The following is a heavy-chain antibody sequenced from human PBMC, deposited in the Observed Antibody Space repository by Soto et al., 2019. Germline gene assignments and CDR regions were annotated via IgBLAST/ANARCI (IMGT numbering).Heavy chain of an antibody. CDR3: ARGRGRGYCTGGLCYRGLSH. J-gene: IGHJ4*02. Sequence: GGSLRLSCAASGFTFSHFAMHWVRQATGKGLEWISVISFNATYGFFADSVKGRFSISRDNSANRLYLQMTNLRPEDTAIYYCARGRGRGYCTGGLCYRGLSHWGQGNTVTASS. D-gene: IGHD2-8*02. CDR2: ISFNATYG. V-gene: IGHV3-30-3*01. CDR1: GFTFSHFA.